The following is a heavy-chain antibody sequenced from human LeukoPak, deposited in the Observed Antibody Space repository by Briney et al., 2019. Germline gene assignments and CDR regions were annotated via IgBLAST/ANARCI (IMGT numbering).Heavy chain of an antibody. CDR1: GFPFRSYT. CDR3: ARGYCGGVGCYYYFYGLDV. J-gene: IGHJ6*02. V-gene: IGHV3-23*01. CDR2: ISGGGDVT. Sequence: GRSLRLSCAASGFPFRSYTMSWVRQAPGKGLEWVSLISGGGDVTYYADSIKGRFTISRDNSKNTLYLQMNSLGAEDTALYYCARGYCGGVGCYYYFYGLDVWGQGTTVTVSS. D-gene: IGHD2-21*01.